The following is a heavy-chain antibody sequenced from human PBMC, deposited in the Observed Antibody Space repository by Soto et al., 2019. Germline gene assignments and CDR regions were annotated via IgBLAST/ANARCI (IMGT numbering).Heavy chain of an antibody. CDR2: IYYSGST. J-gene: IGHJ4*02. CDR3: ARGYYDSSGSDY. CDR1: GGSISSGGYY. D-gene: IGHD3-22*01. V-gene: IGHV4-31*03. Sequence: LSLTCTVSGGSISSGGYYWSWIRQHPGKGLEWIGYIYYSGSTYYNPSLKSRVTISVDTSKNQFSLKLSSVTAADTAVYYCARGYYDSSGSDYWGQGTLVTVSS.